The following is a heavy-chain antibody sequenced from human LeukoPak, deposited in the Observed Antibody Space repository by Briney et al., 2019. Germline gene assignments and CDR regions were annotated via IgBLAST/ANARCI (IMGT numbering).Heavy chain of an antibody. CDR2: ISDSGDNT. D-gene: IGHD3-10*01. Sequence: GGSLRLSCAASGITFSDYVMGWVRQAPGKGLEWVAGISDSGDNTYYADSVKGRFTISRDNSKNTLYLQMNSMRAEDTAVYYCAKDSSMIRGDYDYFDYWGQGTLVTVSS. J-gene: IGHJ4*02. CDR3: AKDSSMIRGDYDYFDY. CDR1: GITFSDYV. V-gene: IGHV3-23*01.